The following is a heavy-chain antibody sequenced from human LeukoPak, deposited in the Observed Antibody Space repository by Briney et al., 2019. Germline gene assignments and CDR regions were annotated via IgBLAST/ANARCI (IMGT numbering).Heavy chain of an antibody. Sequence: GASVKVSCKASGGTFSSYAISWVRQAPGQGLEWMGGIIPIFGTANYAQKFQGRVTITADESTSTAYMELSSLRSEDTAVYYCARVAKRGYSYGYRGFDYWGQGTPVTVSS. V-gene: IGHV1-69*13. CDR2: IIPIFGTA. CDR3: ARVAKRGYSYGYRGFDY. D-gene: IGHD5-18*01. CDR1: GGTFSSYA. J-gene: IGHJ4*02.